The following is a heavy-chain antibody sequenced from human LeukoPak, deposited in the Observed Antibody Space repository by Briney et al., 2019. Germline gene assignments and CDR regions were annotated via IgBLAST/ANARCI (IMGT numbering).Heavy chain of an antibody. CDR3: ARVGSGSFDY. D-gene: IGHD1-26*01. CDR2: IYYSGNT. CDR1: GGSISSYY. V-gene: IGHV4-59*01. J-gene: IGHJ4*02. Sequence: SESLSLTCTVSGGSISSYYWSWLRQAPGKGLEWIGYIYYSGNTNYNPSLKSRVTISIDTSKNQFYLRMISVTAAGTAVYYCARVGSGSFDYWGQGTLVTVSS.